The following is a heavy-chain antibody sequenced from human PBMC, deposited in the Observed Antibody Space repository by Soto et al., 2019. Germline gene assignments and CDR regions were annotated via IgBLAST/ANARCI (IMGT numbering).Heavy chain of an antibody. J-gene: IGHJ6*02. D-gene: IGHD6-13*01. CDR3: AKVGYISSSFGMDV. Sequence: EVQLLESGGGLVQPGGSLRLSCAASGFTFSSYAMSWVRQAPGKGLEWVSAISGSGGSTYYADSVKGRFTISRDNSKNTLYLQMNSLRDEDTAVYYCAKVGYISSSFGMDVWGQGTTVTVSS. V-gene: IGHV3-23*01. CDR2: ISGSGGST. CDR1: GFTFSSYA.